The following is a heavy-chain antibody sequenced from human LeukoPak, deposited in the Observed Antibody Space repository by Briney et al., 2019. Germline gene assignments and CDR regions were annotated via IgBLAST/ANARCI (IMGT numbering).Heavy chain of an antibody. D-gene: IGHD5-18*01. J-gene: IGHJ4*02. Sequence: PGGSLRLSCAASGFTFSSYAMHWVRQAPGKGLEWVAVISYDGSNKYYADSVKGRFTISRDNSKNTLYLQMNSLRAEDTAVYYCARDFRGGIQLWKYYFDYWGQGTLVTVSS. CDR3: ARDFRGGIQLWKYYFDY. CDR1: GFTFSSYA. CDR2: ISYDGSNK. V-gene: IGHV3-30*04.